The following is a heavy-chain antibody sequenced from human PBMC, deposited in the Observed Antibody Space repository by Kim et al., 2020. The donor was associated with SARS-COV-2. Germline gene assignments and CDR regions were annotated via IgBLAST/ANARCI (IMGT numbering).Heavy chain of an antibody. Sequence: GGSLRLSCAASGFTFSSYAMHWVRQAPGKGLEWVAVISYDGSNKYYADSVKGRFTISRDNSKNTLYLQMNSLRAEDTAVYYCARVISGYYFPIENWGQGT. J-gene: IGHJ4*02. CDR1: GFTFSSYA. D-gene: IGHD3-22*01. CDR2: ISYDGSNK. V-gene: IGHV3-30-3*01. CDR3: ARVISGYYFPIEN.